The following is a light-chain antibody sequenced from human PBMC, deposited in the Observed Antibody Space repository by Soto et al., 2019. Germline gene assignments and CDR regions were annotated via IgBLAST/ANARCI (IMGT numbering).Light chain of an antibody. V-gene: IGKV3-11*01. CDR3: QQRYNWPPT. CDR2: DTS. J-gene: IGKJ2*01. Sequence: EIVLSQSPAILSLSPGDRATLSCRATQTVSSFLAWYQQKPGQAPRLLIYDTSNRATGVPARFSASGSGTYFTLTISSLEPEDFAVYFCQQRYNWPPTFGQGTKLEIK. CDR1: QTVSSF.